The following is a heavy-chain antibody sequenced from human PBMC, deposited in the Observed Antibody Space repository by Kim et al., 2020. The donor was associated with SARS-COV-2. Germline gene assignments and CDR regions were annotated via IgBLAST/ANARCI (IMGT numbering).Heavy chain of an antibody. CDR1: GYSFTSYW. CDR3: ARLRSGYDYYYYYGMDV. V-gene: IGHV5-10-1*01. CDR2: IDPSDSYT. D-gene: IGHD5-12*01. J-gene: IGHJ6*02. Sequence: GESLKISCKGSGYSFTSYWISWVRQMPGKGLEWMGRIDPSDSYTNYSPSFQGHVTISADKSISTAYLQWSSLKASDTAMYYCARLRSGYDYYYYYGMDVWGQGTTVTVSS.